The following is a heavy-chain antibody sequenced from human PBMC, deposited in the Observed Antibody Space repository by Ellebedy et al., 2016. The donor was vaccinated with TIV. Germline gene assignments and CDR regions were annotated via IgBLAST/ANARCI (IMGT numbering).Heavy chain of an antibody. V-gene: IGHV5-10-1*01. CDR1: GYSFTNYW. CDR2: IVPTDSST. D-gene: IGHD5-12*01. J-gene: IGHJ4*02. Sequence: PGGSLRLSCKGSGYSFTNYWISWVRQMPGKGLEWMGKIVPTDSSTIYSPSFQGHVTISADKSISTAYLQWSGLKASDTAIYYCTRRTNSGYDYWGQGTLVTVSS. CDR3: TRRTNSGYDY.